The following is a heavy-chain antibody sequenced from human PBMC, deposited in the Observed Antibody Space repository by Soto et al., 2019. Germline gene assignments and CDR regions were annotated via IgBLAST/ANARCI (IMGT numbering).Heavy chain of an antibody. CDR1: GFSLSNARMG. J-gene: IGHJ6*02. V-gene: IGHV2-26*01. CDR3: ARTIVDTANSRHGLASPKNQYYYYYYGMDV. D-gene: IGHD5-18*01. Sequence: SGPTLVNPTETLTLTCTVSGFSLSNARMGVSWIRQPPGKALEWLAHIFSTDEKSYSASLKTRLTISKDTSKSQVVLTMTNMDPVDTATYYCARTIVDTANSRHGLASPKNQYYYYYYGMDVWGQGTTVTVSS. CDR2: IFSTDEK.